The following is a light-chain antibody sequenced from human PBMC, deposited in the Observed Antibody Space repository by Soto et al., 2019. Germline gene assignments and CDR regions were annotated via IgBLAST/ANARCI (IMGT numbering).Light chain of an antibody. CDR2: KAS. CDR1: QTISSW. V-gene: IGKV1-5*03. CDR3: QNYNSYSEA. Sequence: DIQMTQPPSTLSGSVGDRVTITCRASQTISSWLAWYQQKPGKAPKLLIYKASTLKSGVPSRFSGSGSGTEFPLTISSLQPDDFATYYCQNYNSYSEAFGQGTKVEL. J-gene: IGKJ1*01.